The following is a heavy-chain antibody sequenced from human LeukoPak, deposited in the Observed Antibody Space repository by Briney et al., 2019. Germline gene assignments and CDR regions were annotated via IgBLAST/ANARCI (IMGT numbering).Heavy chain of an antibody. CDR3: ARGGPLHLELTYYYYYYMDV. CDR2: IYYSGST. Sequence: PWETLSLTCTVSGGSISTYYWSWIRQPPGKGLEWMGYIYYSGSTNYNPCLKSRVTISVDTSKNQFSLNLSSVTAADTAVYYCARGGPLHLELTYYYYYYMDVWGKGTTVTVSS. V-gene: IGHV4-59*01. J-gene: IGHJ6*03. CDR1: GGSISTYY. D-gene: IGHD1-1*01.